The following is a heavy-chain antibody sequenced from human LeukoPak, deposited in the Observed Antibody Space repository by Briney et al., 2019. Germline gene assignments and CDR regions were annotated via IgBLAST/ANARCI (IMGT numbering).Heavy chain of an antibody. CDR1: GLTFSSYS. J-gene: IGHJ4*02. CDR2: ISSRSSYI. V-gene: IGHV3-21*01. CDR3: ARAKGNEFGGTPLDY. D-gene: IGHD3-16*01. Sequence: NRGGSLRLSCAVSGLTFSSYSMNWVRQAPGEGREWVSSISSRSSYIYYADSVRGRLTISRDNAKHSLYLQTNSLRAENTAVYYCARAKGNEFGGTPLDYWGQGTLVTVSS.